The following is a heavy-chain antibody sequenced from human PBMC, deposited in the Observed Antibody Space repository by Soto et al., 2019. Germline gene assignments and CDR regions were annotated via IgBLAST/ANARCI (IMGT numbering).Heavy chain of an antibody. Sequence: GASVKVSCKASGYTFTSYAMHWVRQAPGQRLEWMGWINAGNGNTKYSQKFQGRVTITRDTSASTAYMELSSLRSEDTAVYYCARSGGLRPTTVPEQSWFDPWGQGTLVTVSS. CDR2: INAGNGNT. CDR1: GYTFTSYA. CDR3: ARSGGLRPTTVPEQSWFDP. J-gene: IGHJ5*02. V-gene: IGHV1-3*01. D-gene: IGHD4-4*01.